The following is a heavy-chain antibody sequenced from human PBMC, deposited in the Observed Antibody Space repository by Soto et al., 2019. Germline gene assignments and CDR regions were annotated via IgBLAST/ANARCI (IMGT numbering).Heavy chain of an antibody. D-gene: IGHD1-26*01. CDR2: ISAYNGNT. Sequence: QVQLVQSGAEVKKPGASVKVSCKASGYTFTSYGISWVRQAPGQGLEWMGWISAYNGNTNYAQKLQGRVTMTTDTSTSTAYMELRCLRSYDTAVYYCLIVGAPTSYFHAFDIWGQGTMVTVSS. CDR1: GYTFTSYG. CDR3: LIVGAPTSYFHAFDI. V-gene: IGHV1-18*01. J-gene: IGHJ3*02.